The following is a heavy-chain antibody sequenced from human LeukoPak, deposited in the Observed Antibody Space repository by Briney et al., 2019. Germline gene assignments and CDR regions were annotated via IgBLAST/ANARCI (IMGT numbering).Heavy chain of an antibody. CDR1: GFTFSNYW. V-gene: IGHV3-7*01. J-gene: IGHJ4*02. Sequence: PGGSLRLSCIASGFTFSNYWMSWVRQAPGKGLEWVANIKQDGSEKYYVDSVKGRFTISRDNAKNSLYLQMNSLRAEDTAVYYCARGRSTWHLDYWGQGTLVTVSS. CDR2: IKQDGSEK. D-gene: IGHD1-26*01. CDR3: ARGRSTWHLDY.